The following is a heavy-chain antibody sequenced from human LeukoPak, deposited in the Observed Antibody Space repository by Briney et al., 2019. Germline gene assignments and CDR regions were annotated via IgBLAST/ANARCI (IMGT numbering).Heavy chain of an antibody. J-gene: IGHJ4*02. CDR1: GGSFSGYY. Sequence: PSETLSLTCAVYGGSFSGYYWSWIRQPPGKGLEWIGEINHSGSTNYNPSLKSRVTISVDTSKNQFSLKLSSVTAADTAVYCCAMGYYYGSGSYFGWGQGTLVTVSS. CDR2: INHSGST. D-gene: IGHD3-10*01. V-gene: IGHV4-34*01. CDR3: AMGYYYGSGSYFG.